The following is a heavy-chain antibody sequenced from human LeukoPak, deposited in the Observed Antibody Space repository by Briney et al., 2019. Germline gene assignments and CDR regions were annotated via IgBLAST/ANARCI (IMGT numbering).Heavy chain of an antibody. CDR3: ATENTYYYGSGSHGDY. D-gene: IGHD3-10*01. CDR1: GYTFTSYD. V-gene: IGHV1-8*01. J-gene: IGHJ4*02. CDR2: MNPNSGNT. Sequence: ASVKASCKASGYTFTSYDINWVRQATGQGLEWMGWMNPNSGNTGYAQKFQGRVTMTRNTSISTAYMELSSLRSEDTAVYYCATENTYYYGSGSHGDYWGQGTLVTVSS.